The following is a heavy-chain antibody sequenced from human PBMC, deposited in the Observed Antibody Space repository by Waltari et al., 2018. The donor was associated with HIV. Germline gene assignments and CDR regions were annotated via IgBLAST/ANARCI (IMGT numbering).Heavy chain of an antibody. CDR1: ENAFIGSV. CDR3: AEGYGAFDFDY. D-gene: IGHD2-15*01. J-gene: IGHJ4*02. V-gene: IGHV7-4-1*01. Sequence: QVQLPQSPSQFTKPGTSVKISCKSSENAFIGSVINWVRQAPGQGLEWIGLIDTKTGSPTYAQVFSGLLILSLDTSVTTSYLQIRALKTNDTATYYCAEGYGAFDFDYWGQGTLITVSP. CDR2: IDTKTGSP.